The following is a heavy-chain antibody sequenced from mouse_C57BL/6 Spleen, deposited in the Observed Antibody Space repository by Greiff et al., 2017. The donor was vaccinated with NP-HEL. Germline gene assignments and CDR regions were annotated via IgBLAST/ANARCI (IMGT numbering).Heavy chain of an antibody. CDR2: INPNNGGT. J-gene: IGHJ2*01. V-gene: IGHV1-26*01. Sequence: EVQLQQSGPELVKPGASVKISCKASGYTFTDYYMNWVKQSHGKSLEWIGDINPNNGGTSYNQKFKGKATLTVDKSSSTAYMELRSLTSEDSAVYYCARTENPYFDYWGQGTTLTVSS. CDR3: ARTENPYFDY. CDR1: GYTFTDYY.